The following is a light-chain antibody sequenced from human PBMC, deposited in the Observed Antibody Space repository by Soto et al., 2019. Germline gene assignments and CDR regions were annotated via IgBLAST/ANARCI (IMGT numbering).Light chain of an antibody. Sequence: EIVLTQSPGALSLSPGERATLSCRASQSVSSSSLAWYQQKPGQAPRLLISDTSKRATGIPDRFSGSGSGTDFTLTISRLEPEDVAVYYCQQYGSSVWTFGQGTKVEIK. CDR3: QQYGSSVWT. J-gene: IGKJ1*01. CDR1: QSVSSSS. CDR2: DTS. V-gene: IGKV3-20*01.